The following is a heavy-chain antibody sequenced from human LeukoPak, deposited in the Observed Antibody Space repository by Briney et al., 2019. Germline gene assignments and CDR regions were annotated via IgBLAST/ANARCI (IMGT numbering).Heavy chain of an antibody. CDR2: IYYSGST. D-gene: IGHD2-2*02. Sequence: SETLSLTCAVYGGSFSGYYWGWIRQPPGKGLEWIGSIYYSGSTYYNPSLKSRVTISVDTSKNQFSLKLSSVTAADTAVYYCARSYRYCSSTSCYITFDYWGQGTLVTVSS. V-gene: IGHV4-39*01. CDR1: GGSFSGYY. J-gene: IGHJ4*02. CDR3: ARSYRYCSSTSCYITFDY.